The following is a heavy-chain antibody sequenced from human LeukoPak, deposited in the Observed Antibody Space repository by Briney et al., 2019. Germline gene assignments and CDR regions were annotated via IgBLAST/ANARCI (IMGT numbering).Heavy chain of an antibody. J-gene: IGHJ4*02. CDR2: IHHSGRT. CDR1: GYSISSDYY. Sequence: SETLSLTCTVSGYSISSDYYWGWIRQPPGKGLEWIGSIHHSGRTYYNPSLKSRVTISVNTSKNQFSLKLNSVTAADTAVYYCARGGSYYDYWGQGTLVTVSS. D-gene: IGHD1-26*01. V-gene: IGHV4-38-2*02. CDR3: ARGGSYYDY.